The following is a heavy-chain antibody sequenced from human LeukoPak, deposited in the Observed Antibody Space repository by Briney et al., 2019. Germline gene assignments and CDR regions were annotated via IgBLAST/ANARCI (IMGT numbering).Heavy chain of an antibody. D-gene: IGHD6-13*01. CDR3: ARVDHRVAAADTTDV. CDR2: FDPEDGET. CDR1: GYTLTELS. Sequence: ASVKISCKVSGYTLTELSMHWVRQTPGKGLEWMGGFDPEDGETIYAQKFQGRVTMTEDTSTDTAYMELSSLRSEDTAVYYCARVDHRVAAADTTDVWGQGTLVTVSS. V-gene: IGHV1-24*01. J-gene: IGHJ4*02.